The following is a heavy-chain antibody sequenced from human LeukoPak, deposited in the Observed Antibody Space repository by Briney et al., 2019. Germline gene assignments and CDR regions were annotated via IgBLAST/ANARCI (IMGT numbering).Heavy chain of an antibody. CDR1: GYTFINNW. CDR3: ANMAEGGSSWPYYYYYMDV. V-gene: IGHV1-69*06. D-gene: IGHD6-13*01. CDR2: IIPIFGTA. Sequence: ASVKVSCKASGYTFINNWMHWVRQAPGQGLEWMGGIIPIFGTANYAQKFQGRVTITADKSTSTAYMELSSLRSEDTAVYYCANMAEGGSSWPYYYYYMDVWGKGTTVTVSS. J-gene: IGHJ6*03.